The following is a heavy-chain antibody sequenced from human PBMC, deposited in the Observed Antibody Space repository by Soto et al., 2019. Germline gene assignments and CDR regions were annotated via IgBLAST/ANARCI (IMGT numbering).Heavy chain of an antibody. CDR2: IYSGGST. V-gene: IGHV3-66*01. D-gene: IGHD5-12*01. J-gene: IGHJ4*02. Sequence: EVQLVESGGGLVQPVGSLRLSCAASGFTVSSNYMSWVRQAPGKGLEWVSVIYSGGSTYYADSVKGRFTISRDNSKNTLYLQMNSLRAEDTAVYYCARAPNQWLRLYYFDYWGQGTLVTVSS. CDR1: GFTVSSNY. CDR3: ARAPNQWLRLYYFDY.